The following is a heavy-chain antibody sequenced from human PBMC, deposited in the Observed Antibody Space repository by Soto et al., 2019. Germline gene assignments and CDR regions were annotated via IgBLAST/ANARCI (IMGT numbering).Heavy chain of an antibody. D-gene: IGHD5-18*01. Sequence: PGGSLRLSCAASGFTFSNYWMSWVRQAPGKGLEWVANIKQDGSEKYYVDSVKGRFTISRDNAKNSLYLQMNSLRAEDTAVYYCARDPNRGYTYGTLDYWGQGTLVTVSS. CDR3: ARDPNRGYTYGTLDY. J-gene: IGHJ4*02. V-gene: IGHV3-7*01. CDR1: GFTFSNYW. CDR2: IKQDGSEK.